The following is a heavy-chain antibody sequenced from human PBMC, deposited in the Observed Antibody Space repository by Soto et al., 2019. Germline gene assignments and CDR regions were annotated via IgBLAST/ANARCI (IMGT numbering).Heavy chain of an antibody. V-gene: IGHV3-48*02. CDR1: GFTFSSYS. CDR3: ASPNPQRGSGFLFDY. Sequence: GGSLRLSCAASGFTFSSYSMNWVRQAPGKGLEWVSYISSSSSTIYYADSVKGRFTISRDNAKNSLYLQMNSLRDEDTAVYYCASPNPQRGSGFLFDYWGQGTLVTVSS. D-gene: IGHD2-21*01. J-gene: IGHJ4*02. CDR2: ISSSSSTI.